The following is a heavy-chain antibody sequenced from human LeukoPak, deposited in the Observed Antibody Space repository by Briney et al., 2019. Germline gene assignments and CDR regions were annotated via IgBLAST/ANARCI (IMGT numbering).Heavy chain of an antibody. V-gene: IGHV3-53*01. D-gene: IGHD6-6*01. Sequence: PGGSLRLSCAASGFTVSSNYMSWVRQAPGKGLEWVSVIYSGGSTYYADSVKGRFTISRDNSKNTLYLQMNSLRAEDTAVYYCARAREQLVIFDYRGQGTLVTVSS. CDR1: GFTVSSNY. CDR2: IYSGGST. J-gene: IGHJ4*02. CDR3: ARAREQLVIFDY.